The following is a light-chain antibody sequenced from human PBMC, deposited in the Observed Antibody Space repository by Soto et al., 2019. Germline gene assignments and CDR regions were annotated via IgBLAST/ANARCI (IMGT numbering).Light chain of an antibody. CDR1: SSNIGAGYD. J-gene: IGLJ2*01. CDR2: GNS. Sequence: QSVLTQPPSVSGAPGQRVTISCTGSSSNIGAGYDVHWYHQLPGTAPKLLIYGNSNRPSGVPDRFSGSKSGTSASLAITGLQAEDEADYYCQSYDSSLSGYVVFGGGTQLTV. V-gene: IGLV1-40*01. CDR3: QSYDSSLSGYVV.